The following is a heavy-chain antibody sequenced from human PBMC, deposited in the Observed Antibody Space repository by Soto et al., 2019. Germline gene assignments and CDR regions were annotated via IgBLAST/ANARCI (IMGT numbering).Heavy chain of an antibody. J-gene: IGHJ4*02. CDR3: ASGGGDIVVVPAAMGY. D-gene: IGHD2-2*01. CDR1: GGTFSSYT. V-gene: IGHV1-69*02. Sequence: SVKVSCKASGGTFSSYTISWVRQAPGQGLEWMGRIIPILGIANYAQKFQGRVTITADKSTSTAYMELSSLRSEDTAVYYCASGGGDIVVVPAAMGYWGQGTLVTVSS. CDR2: IIPILGIA.